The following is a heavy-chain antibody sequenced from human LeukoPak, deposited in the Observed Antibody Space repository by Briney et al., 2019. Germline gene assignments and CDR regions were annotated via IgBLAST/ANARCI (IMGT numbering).Heavy chain of an antibody. D-gene: IGHD1-26*01. CDR3: AKKYSTGLDP. Sequence: GGSLRLSCAASGFTFSSYAMSWVRQAPGKGLEWVSDISGSGSNTYYADSVKGRFTISRDNSKNTPYLQMNSLRVEDTAVYYCAKKYSTGLDPWGQGTLVTVSS. J-gene: IGHJ5*02. CDR2: ISGSGSNT. CDR1: GFTFSSYA. V-gene: IGHV3-23*01.